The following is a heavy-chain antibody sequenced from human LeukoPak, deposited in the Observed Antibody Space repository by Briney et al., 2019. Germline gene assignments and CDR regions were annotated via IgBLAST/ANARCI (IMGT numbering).Heavy chain of an antibody. J-gene: IGHJ3*02. CDR1: GGSFSSTTYS. CDR3: ARLLTRYDAFDI. D-gene: IGHD3-16*01. V-gene: IGHV4-39*01. CDR2: IYSSGRT. Sequence: PSETLSLTCTVSGGSFSSTTYSWGXIRQPPGKGLEWIGSIYSSGRTYYNPSLRSRVTISVDTSKNQLSLKLSSVTAADTAVFYCARLLTRYDAFDIWGQGTMVTFSS.